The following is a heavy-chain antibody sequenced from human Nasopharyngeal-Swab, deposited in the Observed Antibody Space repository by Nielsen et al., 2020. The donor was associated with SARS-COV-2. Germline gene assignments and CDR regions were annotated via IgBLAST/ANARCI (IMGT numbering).Heavy chain of an antibody. CDR3: ASYYYGSGSYYRFDGIDY. Sequence: SETLSLTCTVSGGSISSGGYYWSWIRQHPGKGLEWIGYIYYSGSTYYNPSLKSRVTISVDTSKNQFSLKLSSVTAADTAVYYCASYYYGSGSYYRFDGIDYWGQGTLVTVSS. CDR1: GGSISSGGYY. J-gene: IGHJ4*02. V-gene: IGHV4-31*03. CDR2: IYYSGST. D-gene: IGHD3-10*01.